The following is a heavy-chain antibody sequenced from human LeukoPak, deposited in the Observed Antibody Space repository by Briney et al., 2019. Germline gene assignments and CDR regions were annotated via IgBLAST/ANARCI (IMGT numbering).Heavy chain of an antibody. CDR1: GFTFSDYD. D-gene: IGHD4-11*01. Sequence: GESLRLSCAVSGFTFSDYDMYWVRQAPGKGLEWVAFIRYDGGNKHYADSVKGQFTISRDNSESTLYLQMNSLRVEDTAVYYCTKLAAVSADYWGQGTPVTVSS. V-gene: IGHV3-30*02. J-gene: IGHJ4*02. CDR3: TKLAAVSADY. CDR2: IRYDGGNK.